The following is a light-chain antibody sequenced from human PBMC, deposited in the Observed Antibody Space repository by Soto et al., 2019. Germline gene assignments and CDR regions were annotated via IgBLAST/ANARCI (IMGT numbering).Light chain of an antibody. J-gene: IGKJ1*01. Sequence: EIVLTQSPATLSSFPGDRVTLSCRASQYVNTGLSWYQHRPRQAPSLLIYQTAIRAAGIPARFSASRTGTDFFPPISDVQPEDVAVDYCHQRHSWPRTFGQGTKVDIK. CDR3: HQRHSWPRT. V-gene: IGKV3-11*01. CDR2: QTA. CDR1: QYVNTG.